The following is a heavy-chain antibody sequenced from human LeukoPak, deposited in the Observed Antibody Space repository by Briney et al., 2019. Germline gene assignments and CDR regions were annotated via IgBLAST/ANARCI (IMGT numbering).Heavy chain of an antibody. D-gene: IGHD1-14*01. CDR1: GGSVSSGYY. CDR2: IYYSGNT. Sequence: SETLSLTCTVSGGSVSSGYYWSWIRQPPGKGLEWLGYIYYSGNTNYSPSLKSRVTISVDPSNNQFSLKLTSVTAADAALYYCAGTPIATTGTLFYWGLGTLVTVSS. J-gene: IGHJ4*02. CDR3: AGTPIATTGTLFY. V-gene: IGHV4-61*01.